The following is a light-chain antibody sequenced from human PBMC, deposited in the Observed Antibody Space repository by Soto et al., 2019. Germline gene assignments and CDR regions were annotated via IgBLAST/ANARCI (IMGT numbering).Light chain of an antibody. Sequence: EVVMTQSPATLSITPGETASLSCRASQSVSSNLAWYQQKPGQAPRLLIYGASTRATGIPARFSDSGSGTEFTLTISSLQSEDFAVYYCQQYNNWPRTFGGGTKVDIK. CDR2: GAS. CDR3: QQYNNWPRT. CDR1: QSVSSN. J-gene: IGKJ4*01. V-gene: IGKV3-15*01.